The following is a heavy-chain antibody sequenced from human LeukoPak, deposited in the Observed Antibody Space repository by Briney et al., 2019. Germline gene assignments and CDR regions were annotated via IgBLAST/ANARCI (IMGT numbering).Heavy chain of an antibody. J-gene: IGHJ4*02. V-gene: IGHV4-39*01. CDR1: GGSISSSSYY. D-gene: IGHD3-9*01. CDR2: INHSGST. CDR3: AKHHILTGYYRPPGFDY. Sequence: SETLSLTCTVSGGSISSSSYYWGWIRQPPGKGLEWIGEINHSGSTNYNPSLKSRVTISVDTSKNQFSLKLSSVTAADTAVYYCAKHHILTGYYRPPGFDYWGQGTLVTVSS.